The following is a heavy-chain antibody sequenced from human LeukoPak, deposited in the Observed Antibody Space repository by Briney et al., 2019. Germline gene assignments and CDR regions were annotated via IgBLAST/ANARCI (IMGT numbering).Heavy chain of an antibody. J-gene: IGHJ4*02. D-gene: IGHD3-10*01. CDR3: ARGVTLWFGELLRSDY. CDR2: ISAYNGNT. CDR1: GYTFTSYG. V-gene: IGHV1-18*01. Sequence: ASVKVSCTASGYTFTSYGISWVRQAPGQGLEWMGWISAYNGNTNYAQKLQGRVTMTTDTSTSTAYMELRSLRSDDTAVYYCARGVTLWFGELLRSDYWGQGTLVTVSS.